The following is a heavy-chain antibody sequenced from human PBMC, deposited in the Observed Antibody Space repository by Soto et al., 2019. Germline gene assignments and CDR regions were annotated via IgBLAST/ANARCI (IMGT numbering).Heavy chain of an antibody. CDR3: AKNEYSSSSPYYYYGLDV. V-gene: IGHV3-23*01. Sequence: GGSLRLSCAASGFTFSSYAMSWVRQAPGKGLEWVSAISGSGGSTYYADSVKGRFTISRDNSKNTLYLQMNSLRAEDTAVYYCAKNEYSSSSPYYYYGLDVWRQGTTVTVSS. CDR2: ISGSGGST. D-gene: IGHD6-6*01. CDR1: GFTFSSYA. J-gene: IGHJ6*02.